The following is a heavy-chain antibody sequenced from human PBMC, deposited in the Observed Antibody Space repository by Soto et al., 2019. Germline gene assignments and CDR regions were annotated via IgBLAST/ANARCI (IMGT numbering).Heavy chain of an antibody. Sequence: SPTLSLTCAISGDSVSSNSAASNWIRQSPSRGLEWLGRTYYRSKWYNDYAVSVKSRITINPDTSKNQFSLQLNSVTPEDTAVYYCARDLCTNGVCYGNWFDPWGQGTLVTVSS. CDR3: ARDLCTNGVCYGNWFDP. D-gene: IGHD2-8*01. CDR1: GDSVSSNSAA. J-gene: IGHJ5*02. CDR2: TYYRSKWYN. V-gene: IGHV6-1*01.